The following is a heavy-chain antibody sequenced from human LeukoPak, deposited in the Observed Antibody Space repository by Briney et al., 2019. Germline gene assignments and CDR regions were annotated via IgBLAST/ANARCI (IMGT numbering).Heavy chain of an antibody. Sequence: PGGSLRLSCAASGFTFSSYWMSWVRQAPGKGLEWVANIKQDGSEKYYVDSVKGRFTISRDNAKNSLYLQMNSLRAKDTAVYYCARASNGVQYYYYYYYMDVWGKGTTVTISS. CDR3: ARASNGVQYYYYYYYMDV. J-gene: IGHJ6*03. V-gene: IGHV3-7*01. CDR2: IKQDGSEK. CDR1: GFTFSSYW. D-gene: IGHD2-8*01.